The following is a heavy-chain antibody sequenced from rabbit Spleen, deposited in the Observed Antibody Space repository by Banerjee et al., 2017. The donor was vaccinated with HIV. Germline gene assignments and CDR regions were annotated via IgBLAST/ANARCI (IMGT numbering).Heavy chain of an antibody. J-gene: IGHJ6*01. CDR3: ARGIAYGFAGDAYPPYAMDL. D-gene: IGHD6-1*01. Sequence: EQLEESGGGLVKPEGSLTLTCKASGFSFSDRDVMCWVRQAPGKGLEWIACIYSGSGSTYYASWAKGRFTISRTSSTTVTLQMTSLTAADTATYFCARGIAYGFAGDAYPPYAMDLWGQGTLVTVS. CDR2: IYSGSGST. CDR1: GFSFSDRDV. V-gene: IGHV1S45*01.